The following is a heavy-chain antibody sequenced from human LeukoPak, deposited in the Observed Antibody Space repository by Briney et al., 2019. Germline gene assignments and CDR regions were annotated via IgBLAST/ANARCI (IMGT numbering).Heavy chain of an antibody. V-gene: IGHV3-33*01. CDR3: ARGLASYYYGSGRPTPLDY. CDR1: GFTFSSYG. D-gene: IGHD3-10*01. CDR2: IWYDGSNK. Sequence: GGSLRLSCAASGFTFSSYGMHWVRQAPGKGLEWVAVIWYDGSNKYYADSVKGRFTISRDNSKNTLYLQMNSLRAEDTAVYYCARGLASYYYGSGRPTPLDYWGQGTLVTVSP. J-gene: IGHJ4*02.